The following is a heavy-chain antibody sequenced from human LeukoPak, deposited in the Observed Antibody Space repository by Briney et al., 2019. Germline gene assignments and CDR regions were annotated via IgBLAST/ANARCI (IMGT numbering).Heavy chain of an antibody. CDR3: ARNHIVTGTYFDS. CDR2: IYASGYT. CDR1: GDSISSYY. Sequence: PSETLSLTCTVSGDSISSYYLNWIRQPAGKGLEWIGRIYASGYTEYNPSLQTRVTMSVDTSKNEFSLKVDTVTAADTAVYFCARNHIVTGTYFDSWGQGILVTVSS. V-gene: IGHV4-4*07. J-gene: IGHJ4*02. D-gene: IGHD3-10*01.